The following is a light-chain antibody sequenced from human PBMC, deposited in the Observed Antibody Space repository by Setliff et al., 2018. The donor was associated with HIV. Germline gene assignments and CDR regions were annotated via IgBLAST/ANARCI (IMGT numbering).Light chain of an antibody. CDR2: QAS. CDR3: CSNTGSNTYV. Sequence: QSALTQPASVSGSPGQSVTISCTGNSGDVGRYNLVSWYQQQPGKPPKLMIYQASKRPSGVSNRFSGSKSGNTASLTISGLQAEDEADYYCCSNTGSNTYVFGTGTKGTV. CDR1: SGDVGRYNL. J-gene: IGLJ1*01. V-gene: IGLV2-23*01.